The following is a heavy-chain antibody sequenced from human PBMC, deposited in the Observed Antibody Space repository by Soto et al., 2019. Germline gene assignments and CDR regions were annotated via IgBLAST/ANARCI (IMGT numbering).Heavy chain of an antibody. CDR3: AYTRYTYVWEDFFRP. D-gene: IGHD5-18*01. CDR1: GFSLSTNGVG. V-gene: IGHV2-5*02. CDR2: IYWDDDD. Sequence: QITLKESGPTLVKPTQTLTLTCTFSGFSLSTNGVGVGWIRQPPGKALEWLALIYWDDDDRYSPSLKSRLTITKESLKNQVVLTMTHMASVDTALYYSAYTRYTYVWEDFFRPWGQGTLVTVSS. J-gene: IGHJ5*02.